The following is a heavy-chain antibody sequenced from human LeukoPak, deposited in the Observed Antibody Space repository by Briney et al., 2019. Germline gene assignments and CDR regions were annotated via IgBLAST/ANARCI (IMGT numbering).Heavy chain of an antibody. J-gene: IGHJ4*02. Sequence: ASVKVSCKASGYTFTGYYMHWVRQAPGQGPEWMGWINPNSGGTNYAQKFQGRVTMTRDTSISTAYMELSRLRSDDTAVYYCARDGIGYSYGYFDYWGQGTLVTVSS. D-gene: IGHD5-18*01. CDR3: ARDGIGYSYGYFDY. CDR1: GYTFTGYY. CDR2: INPNSGGT. V-gene: IGHV1-2*02.